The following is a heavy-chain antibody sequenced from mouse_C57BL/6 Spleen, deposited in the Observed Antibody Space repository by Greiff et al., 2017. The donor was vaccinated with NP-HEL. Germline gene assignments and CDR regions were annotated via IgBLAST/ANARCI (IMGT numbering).Heavy chain of an antibody. CDR3: ARKGAQATFDY. V-gene: IGHV1-63*01. CDR2: IYPGGGYT. D-gene: IGHD3-2*02. Sequence: VQLQESGAELVRPGTSVKMSCKASGYTFTNYWIGWAKQRPGHGLEWIGDIYPGGGYTNYNEKFKGKATLTADKSSSTAYMQFSSLTSEDSAIYYCARKGAQATFDYWGQGTTLTVSS. J-gene: IGHJ2*01. CDR1: GYTFTNYW.